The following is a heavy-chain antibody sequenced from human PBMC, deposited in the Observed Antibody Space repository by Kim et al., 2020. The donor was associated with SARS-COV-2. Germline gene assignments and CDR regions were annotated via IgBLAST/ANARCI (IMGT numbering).Heavy chain of an antibody. CDR2: ISFDGRNE. D-gene: IGHD3-10*01. V-gene: IGHV3-30*04. CDR1: GFTFSDYG. CDR3: ARASNYHASGSYFSSSFGYYYYGVDV. J-gene: IGHJ6*02. Sequence: GGSLRLSCAASGFTFSDYGMHWVRQAPGKGLEWVAFISFDGRNEYYVDSVKGRFTISRDNSKNTLCLQMNSLRPEDTAVYYCARASNYHASGSYFSSSFGYYYYGVDVWGQGTTVTVSS.